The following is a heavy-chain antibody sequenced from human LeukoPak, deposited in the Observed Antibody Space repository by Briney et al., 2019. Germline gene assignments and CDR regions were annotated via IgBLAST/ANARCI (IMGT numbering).Heavy chain of an antibody. Sequence: GGSLRLSCAASGFTFTSYAMSWVRQAPGKWLEWVSAITGTGGSTYYAASVKGRFTVSRDNSKNTLYLQMSSLRAEDTAMYYCAKVRDTRDWYKDAFDIWGQGTRVTVSS. CDR1: GFTFTSYA. CDR3: AKVRDTRDWYKDAFDI. J-gene: IGHJ3*02. V-gene: IGHV3-23*01. D-gene: IGHD6-19*01. CDR2: ITGTGGST.